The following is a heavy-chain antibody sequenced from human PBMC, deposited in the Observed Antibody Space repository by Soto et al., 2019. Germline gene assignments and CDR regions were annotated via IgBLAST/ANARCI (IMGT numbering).Heavy chain of an antibody. CDR3: ASRTWDLGGFDP. V-gene: IGHV3-53*01. Sequence: ESGGGLIQPGGSLRLSCAVSGFTVNTNYLTWVRQAPGKGLEWVSFIYSDGTTDYADSVKGRFTISRDNSKNTVDLQMNSLRVEDTAVYYCASRTWDLGGFDPWGQGTLVTVSS. D-gene: IGHD3-10*01. CDR1: GFTVNTNY. CDR2: IYSDGTT. J-gene: IGHJ5*02.